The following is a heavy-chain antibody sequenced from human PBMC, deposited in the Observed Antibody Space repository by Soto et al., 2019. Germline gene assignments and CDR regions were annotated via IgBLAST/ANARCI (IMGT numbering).Heavy chain of an antibody. CDR3: ARERYCSSTRCYRRYYYYYCMDV. V-gene: IGHV3-30-3*01. Sequence: QVQLVESGGGVVQPGRSLRLSCAASGFTFSSDAMHWVRQAPGKELEWVAVISYDGDNKYYADSVKGRFTIYRDNSKNTLYLQMNSLRAEDTAVYHCARERYCSSTRCYRRYYYYYCMDVWGQGTTVTVSS. CDR1: GFTFSSDA. D-gene: IGHD2-2*01. CDR2: ISYDGDNK. J-gene: IGHJ6*02.